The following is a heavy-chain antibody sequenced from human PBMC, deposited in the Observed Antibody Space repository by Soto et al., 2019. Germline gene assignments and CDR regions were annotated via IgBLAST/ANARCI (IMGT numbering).Heavy chain of an antibody. CDR2: ISSSSSYI. V-gene: IGHV3-21*01. CDR1: GFTFSSYS. Sequence: GGSLRLSCAASGFTFSSYSMNWVRQAPGKGLEWVPSISSSSSYIYYADSVKGRFTISRDNAKNSLYLQMNSLRDEDTAVYYCARGGGNYYDFWSGYPDPSNYGMDVWGQGTTVPVSS. J-gene: IGHJ6*02. CDR3: ARGGGNYYDFWSGYPDPSNYGMDV. D-gene: IGHD3-3*01.